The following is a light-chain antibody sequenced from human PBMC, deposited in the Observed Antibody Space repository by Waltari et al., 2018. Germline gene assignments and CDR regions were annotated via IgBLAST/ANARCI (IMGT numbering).Light chain of an antibody. Sequence: ERVMTHTPATMSVSTGERAILAGRASQSISNKLAWYQQKPGQAPRLLLYDASTRATGIPATFSGSGSGTEFTLTISSLQSEDFVVYYCQQYNSWPYTFGQGTKLEIK. CDR2: DAS. J-gene: IGKJ2*01. CDR3: QQYNSWPYT. CDR1: QSISNK. V-gene: IGKV3-15*01.